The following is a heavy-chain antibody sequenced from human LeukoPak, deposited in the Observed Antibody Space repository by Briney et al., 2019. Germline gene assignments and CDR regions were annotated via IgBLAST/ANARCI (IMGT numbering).Heavy chain of an antibody. J-gene: IGHJ4*02. Sequence: SVKVSCKASGGTFSSYAISWVRQAPGQGLEWMGRIIPILGIANYAQKFQGRVTITADKSTSTAYMELSSLRSEDTAVYYCAKDGRITIFGVVQGYFDYWGQGTLVTVSS. D-gene: IGHD3-3*01. CDR1: GGTFSSYA. CDR3: AKDGRITIFGVVQGYFDY. CDR2: IIPILGIA. V-gene: IGHV1-69*04.